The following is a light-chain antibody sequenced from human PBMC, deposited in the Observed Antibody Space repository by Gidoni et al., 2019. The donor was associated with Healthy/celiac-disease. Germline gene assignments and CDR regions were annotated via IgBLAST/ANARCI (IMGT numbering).Light chain of an antibody. CDR3: QQRSNWPPLT. Sequence: EIVLTQSPATLSLSPGERATLSCRTSQSVRNYLAWYQPKPGQAPRLLIYDASNRANGIPASFSGSGSGTDFTLTISSLEPEDFAVYYCQQRSNWPPLTVGGGTKVEIK. V-gene: IGKV3-11*01. J-gene: IGKJ4*01. CDR1: QSVRNY. CDR2: DAS.